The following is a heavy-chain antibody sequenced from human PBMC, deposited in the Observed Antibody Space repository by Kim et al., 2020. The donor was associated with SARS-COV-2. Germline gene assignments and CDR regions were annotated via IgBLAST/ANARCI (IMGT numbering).Heavy chain of an antibody. V-gene: IGHV3-23*01. Sequence: GGLTYAGDSVEGRFTISRDNSKNPLYLQLNSLRAEDTAVYYCAKKMDYSIDYWGQGTLVTVSS. CDR2: GGLT. J-gene: IGHJ4*02. D-gene: IGHD2-21*01. CDR3: AKKMDYSIDY.